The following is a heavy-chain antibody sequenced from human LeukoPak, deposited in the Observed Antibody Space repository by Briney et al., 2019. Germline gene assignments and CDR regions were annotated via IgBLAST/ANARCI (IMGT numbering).Heavy chain of an antibody. CDR2: ISYDGSNK. CDR1: GFTFSSYA. Sequence: GGSLRLSCAASGFTFSSYAMHWVRQAPGKGLEWVAVISYDGSNKYYADSVKGRFTISRDNSKNTLYLQMNSLRAEDTAVYYCARANSGSPDYGGQGTLVTVPS. CDR3: ARANSGSPDY. J-gene: IGHJ4*02. D-gene: IGHD1-26*01. V-gene: IGHV3-30-3*01.